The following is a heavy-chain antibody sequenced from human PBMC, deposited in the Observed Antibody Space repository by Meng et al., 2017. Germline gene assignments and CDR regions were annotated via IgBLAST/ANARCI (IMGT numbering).Heavy chain of an antibody. CDR3: ARSDWFDP. J-gene: IGHJ5*02. V-gene: IGHV3-74*01. CDR2: IKPDGTMT. CDR1: VFIFSNYW. Sequence: GQSVASGGDLVLGGSPRSPTCTASVFIFSNYWMHWVRQAPGKGLVWVSRIKPDGTMTVYADSVKGRFTISRDNAKNTLYLQMNSLRSDDTAVYYCARSDWFDPWGQGTLVTVSS.